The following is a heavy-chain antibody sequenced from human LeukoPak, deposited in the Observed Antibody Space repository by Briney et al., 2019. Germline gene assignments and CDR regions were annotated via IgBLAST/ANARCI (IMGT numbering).Heavy chain of an antibody. CDR2: ISAYNGNT. J-gene: IGHJ6*03. Sequence: ASVKVSCKASGYTFTSYGISWVRQAPGQGLEWMGWISAYNGNTNYAQKLQGRVTMTTDTSTSTAYMELRSLRSDDTAVYYCARLIGCWWCSGGSYYYHMDVWAKGPRSPSP. CDR3: ARLIGCWWCSGGSYYYHMDV. CDR1: GYTFTSYG. D-gene: IGHD2-15*01. V-gene: IGHV1-18*01.